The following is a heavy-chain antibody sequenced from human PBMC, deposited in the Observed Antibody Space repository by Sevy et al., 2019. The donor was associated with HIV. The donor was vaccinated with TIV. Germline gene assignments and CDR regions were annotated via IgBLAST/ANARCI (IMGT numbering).Heavy chain of an antibody. CDR2: IYFSGSA. J-gene: IGHJ4*02. V-gene: IGHV4-39*02. CDR3: AREGPRIAQFDN. CDR1: GASISSNTYY. Sequence: SETLSLTCTVSGASISSNTYYWGWIRQPPGKDLDWIGSIYFSGSAYCNPSLKGRVTISVDTSKNQFSLKVRSVTATDTAVYYCAREGPRIAQFDNWGQGTLVTVSS. D-gene: IGHD6-13*01.